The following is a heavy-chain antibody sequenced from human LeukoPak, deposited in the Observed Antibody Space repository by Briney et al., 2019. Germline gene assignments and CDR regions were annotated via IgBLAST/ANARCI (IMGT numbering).Heavy chain of an antibody. D-gene: IGHD5-12*01. CDR1: GFTFSSYA. Sequence: QPGGSLRLPCAASGFTFSSYAMSWVRQAPGKGLEWVSAFSGSGGSTYDADSVKGRFTISRDNSKNTLYPQMNSLRAEDTAVYYCAKGLGPFDPWGQGTLVTVSS. V-gene: IGHV3-23*01. J-gene: IGHJ5*02. CDR3: AKGLGPFDP. CDR2: FSGSGGST.